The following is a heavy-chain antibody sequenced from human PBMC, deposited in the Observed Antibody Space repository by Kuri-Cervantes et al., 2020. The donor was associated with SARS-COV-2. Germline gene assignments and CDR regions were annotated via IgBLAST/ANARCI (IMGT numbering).Heavy chain of an antibody. J-gene: IGHJ3*02. CDR3: ARDRSSRQWLANDAFDI. CDR2: ISSSGSTI. V-gene: IGHV3-11*04. CDR1: GFTFSDYY. Sequence: GESLKISCAASGFTFSDYYMSWIRQAPGKGLEWVSYISSSGSTIYYADSVKGRFTISRDNAKNTLYLQMNSLRAEDTAVYYCARDRSSRQWLANDAFDIWGQGTMVTVSS. D-gene: IGHD6-19*01.